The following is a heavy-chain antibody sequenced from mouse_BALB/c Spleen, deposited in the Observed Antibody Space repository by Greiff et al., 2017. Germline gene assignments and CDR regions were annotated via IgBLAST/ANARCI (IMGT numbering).Heavy chain of an antibody. CDR1: GFAFSSYD. D-gene: IGHD1-1*01. CDR2: ISSGGGST. J-gene: IGHJ2*01. CDR3: ARHLHYYGSSYDY. V-gene: IGHV5-12-1*01. Sequence: DVKLVESGGGLVKPGGSLKLSCAASGFAFSSYDMSWVRQTPEKRLEWVAYISSGGGSTYYPDTVKGRFTISRDNAKNTLYLQMSSLKSEDTAMYYCARHLHYYGSSYDYWGQGTTLTVSA.